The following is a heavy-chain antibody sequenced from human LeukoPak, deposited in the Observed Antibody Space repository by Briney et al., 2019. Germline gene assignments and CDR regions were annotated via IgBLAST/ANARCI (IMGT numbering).Heavy chain of an antibody. J-gene: IGHJ5*02. CDR3: AREGYCSSTSCLNWFDP. CDR1: GVTFSSYA. Sequence: SASVSCKASGVTFSSYALSWVRHAPGQGLEWMGRIIPIFGTANYAQKLQRRVRITADKSTSTAYMELSSLRSEAAAVYYCAREGYCSSTSCLNWFDPWGQGTLVTVSS. CDR2: IIPIFGTA. D-gene: IGHD2-2*01. V-gene: IGHV1-69*06.